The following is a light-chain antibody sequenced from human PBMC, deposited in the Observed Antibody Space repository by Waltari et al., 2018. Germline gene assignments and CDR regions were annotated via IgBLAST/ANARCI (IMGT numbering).Light chain of an antibody. Sequence: DIQLTQSPSSLSASVGDRVTVTCQASQDITDHLNWYQQKPDRAPKLLNFDAYTLETGVPSRFSGSGSETEFTVTISSLQPEDIGTYYCQQFDDAPLTFGQGTRLDIK. CDR1: QDITDH. V-gene: IGKV1-33*01. CDR2: DAY. J-gene: IGKJ5*01. CDR3: QQFDDAPLT.